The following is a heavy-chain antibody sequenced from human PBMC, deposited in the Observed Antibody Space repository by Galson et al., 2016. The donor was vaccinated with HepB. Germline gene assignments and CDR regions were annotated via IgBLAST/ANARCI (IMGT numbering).Heavy chain of an antibody. CDR1: GFPFSSYG. D-gene: IGHD1-26*01. Sequence: SLRLSCAASSGFPFSSYGLHWVRQAPGKALEWVAVISYVGTNILYADSVKGRFTISRDNSKNTLYLQMNSLRREDTAVYYCAKDPRRILGGTVVGDYYNYYMDVWGKGTTVIVSS. CDR3: AKDPRRILGGTVVGDYYNYYMDV. J-gene: IGHJ6*03. CDR2: ISYVGTNI. V-gene: IGHV3-30*18.